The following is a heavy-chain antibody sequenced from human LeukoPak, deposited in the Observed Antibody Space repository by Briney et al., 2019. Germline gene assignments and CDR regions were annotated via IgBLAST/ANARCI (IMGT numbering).Heavy chain of an antibody. CDR1: GYTFTSYD. J-gene: IGHJ4*02. V-gene: IGHV1-8*01. D-gene: IGHD3-22*01. CDR2: MNPNSGNT. CDR3: ARVRGDSSGYLGFDY. Sequence: GASVKVSCKASGYTFTSYDINWVRQATGQGLERMGWMNPNSGNTGYAQKFQGRVTMTRNTSISTAYMELSSLRSEDTAVYYCARVRGDSSGYLGFDYWGQGTLVTVSS.